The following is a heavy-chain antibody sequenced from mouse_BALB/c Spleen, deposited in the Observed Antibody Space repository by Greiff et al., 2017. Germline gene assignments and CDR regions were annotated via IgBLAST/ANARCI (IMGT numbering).Heavy chain of an antibody. V-gene: IGHV1S81*02. CDR2: INPSNGRT. CDR1: GYTFTSYW. J-gene: IGHJ1*01. CDR3: AFYGSSYGRDFDV. Sequence: VQLQQPGAELVKPGASVKLSCKASGYTFTSYWMHWVKQRPGQGLEWIGEINPSNGRTNYNEKFKSKATLTVDKSSSTAYMQLSSLTSEDSAVYYCAFYGSSYGRDFDVWGAGTTVTVSS. D-gene: IGHD1-1*01.